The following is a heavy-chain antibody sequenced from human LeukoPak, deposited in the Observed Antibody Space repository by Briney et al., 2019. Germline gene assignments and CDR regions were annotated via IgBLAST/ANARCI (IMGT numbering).Heavy chain of an antibody. CDR3: ASDGFLESANWFDP. J-gene: IGHJ5*02. D-gene: IGHD3-3*01. V-gene: IGHV4-61*02. Sequence: SQTLSLTCTVSGGSISSGSYYWSWIRQPAGKGLEWIGRIYTSGSTNYNPSLKSRVTISVDTSKNQFSLKLSSVTAADTAAYYCASDGFLESANWFDPWGQGTLVTVSS. CDR1: GGSISSGSYY. CDR2: IYTSGST.